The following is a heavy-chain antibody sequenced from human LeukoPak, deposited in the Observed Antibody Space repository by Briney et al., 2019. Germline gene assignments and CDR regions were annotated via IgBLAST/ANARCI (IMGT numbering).Heavy chain of an antibody. CDR1: GGSISSGSYY. D-gene: IGHD3-9*01. Sequence: SETLSLTCTVSGGSISSGSYYWSWIRQPAGKGLEWIGRIYTSGSTNYNPSLKSRVTISVDTSKNQFSLKLSSVTAADTAVYYCASSSGGATIFSHYGMDVWGQGTTVTVSS. CDR3: ASSSGGATIFSHYGMDV. CDR2: IYTSGST. J-gene: IGHJ6*02. V-gene: IGHV4-61*02.